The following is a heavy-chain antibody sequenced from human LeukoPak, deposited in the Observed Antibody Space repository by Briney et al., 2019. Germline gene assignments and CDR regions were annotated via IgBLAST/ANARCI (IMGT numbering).Heavy chain of an antibody. CDR1: GYSLSDLS. CDR3: ATDRLEIYALHI. J-gene: IGHJ3*02. V-gene: IGHV1-24*01. Sequence: ASVKVSCKVSGYSLSDLSIHWVRHVAAKGLEWMGGFEPEEGAHGETIFAQKFEDRLTLTEDTSADTAYMELVRLTSEDTAVYYCATDRLEIYALHIWGQGTAVTVSS. D-gene: IGHD1-1*01. CDR2: FEPEEGAHGET.